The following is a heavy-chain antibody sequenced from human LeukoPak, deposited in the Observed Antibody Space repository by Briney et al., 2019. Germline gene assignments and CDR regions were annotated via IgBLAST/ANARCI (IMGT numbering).Heavy chain of an antibody. J-gene: IGHJ5*02. Sequence: ASVKVSCKASGYTFTSYDINWVRQATGQGLEWMVWMNPNSGNTGYAQKFQGRVTMTRNSSISTAYTELSSLTSEDTAVYYCARDRYCSGGSCNRVGHNWFDPWGQGTLDTVSS. V-gene: IGHV1-8*01. CDR1: GYTFTSYD. D-gene: IGHD2-15*01. CDR3: ARDRYCSGGSCNRVGHNWFDP. CDR2: MNPNSGNT.